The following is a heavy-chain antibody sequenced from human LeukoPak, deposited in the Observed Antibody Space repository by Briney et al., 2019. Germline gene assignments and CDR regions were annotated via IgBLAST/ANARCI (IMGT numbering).Heavy chain of an antibody. CDR1: GYTFTGYY. CDR3: ARVRPHYYDSSGSRGDY. CDR2: INPNSGGT. D-gene: IGHD3-22*01. J-gene: IGHJ4*02. Sequence: ASVKVSCKASGYTFTGYYMHWVRQAPGQGLEWMGRINPNSGGTNYAQKFQGRVTMNRDTSIITAYMELSMLRSHDTAVYYCARVRPHYYDSSGSRGDYWGQGTLVTVSS. V-gene: IGHV1-2*06.